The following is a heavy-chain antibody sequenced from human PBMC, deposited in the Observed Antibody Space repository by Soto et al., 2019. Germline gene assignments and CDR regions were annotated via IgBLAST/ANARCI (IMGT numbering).Heavy chain of an antibody. Sequence: EVQLLESGGGLVQPGGSLRLSCAASGFTFSTYDMSWVRQAPGKGLDWVSTINSNVHYTYYADSVRGRFTISRDNSKNTLYLQMNSLRAEDTAIYYCVWGWGASWGQGTLVAVSS. CDR1: GFTFSTYD. CDR2: INSNVHYT. J-gene: IGHJ5*02. D-gene: IGHD3-16*01. CDR3: VWGWGAS. V-gene: IGHV3-23*01.